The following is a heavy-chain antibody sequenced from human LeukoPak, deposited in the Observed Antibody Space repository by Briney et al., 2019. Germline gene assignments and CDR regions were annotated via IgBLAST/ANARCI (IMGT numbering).Heavy chain of an antibody. CDR3: GRSMSGSRAL. V-gene: IGHV3-74*01. Sequence: GSLRFSCAGSGFTLSNYSVHWVRQAPGKGLVWVSRINTDGSRTDYADFVKGRFTISRDDAKNTLYLQMNSLSAEDTAMYYCGRSMSGSRALGGRGTLVTVSS. D-gene: IGHD1-26*01. CDR1: GFTLSNYS. CDR2: INTDGSRT. J-gene: IGHJ1*01.